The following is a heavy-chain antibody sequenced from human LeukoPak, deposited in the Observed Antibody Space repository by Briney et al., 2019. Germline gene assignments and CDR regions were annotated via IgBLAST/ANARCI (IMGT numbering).Heavy chain of an antibody. V-gene: IGHV4-61*01. Sequence: SETLSLTCAVSDSSISSGYFWGWIRQPPGKGLEWIGYIYNSGSTNYNPSLKSRVTILVDASKNQFSLKLNSVTAADTAVYYCARATSGQRRDGYNYYYYYYMDVWGKGTTVTV. CDR2: IYNSGST. D-gene: IGHD5-24*01. J-gene: IGHJ6*03. CDR3: ARATSGQRRDGYNYYYYYYMDV. CDR1: DSSISSGYF.